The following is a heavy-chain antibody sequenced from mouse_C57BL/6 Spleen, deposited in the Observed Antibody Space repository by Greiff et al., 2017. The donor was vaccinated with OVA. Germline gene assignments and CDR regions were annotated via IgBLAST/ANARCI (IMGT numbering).Heavy chain of an antibody. CDR3: SYSLYYDYDGAWFAY. Sequence: VQLQQSGAELVRPGASVKLSCTASGFNIKDYYMHWVKQRPEQGLEWIGRIDPEDGDTEYAPKFQGKATMTADTSSNTAYLQLSSLTSEDTAVYYCSYSLYYDYDGAWFAYWGQGTLVTVSA. CDR2: IDPEDGDT. CDR1: GFNIKDYY. D-gene: IGHD2-4*01. J-gene: IGHJ3*01. V-gene: IGHV14-1*01.